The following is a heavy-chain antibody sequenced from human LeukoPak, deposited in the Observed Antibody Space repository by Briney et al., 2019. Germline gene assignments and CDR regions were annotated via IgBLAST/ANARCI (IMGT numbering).Heavy chain of an antibody. CDR2: ISTSSASR. D-gene: IGHD6-19*01. CDR3: ARVYSSGWTYYFDY. J-gene: IGHJ4*02. CDR1: GFTFSRYS. V-gene: IGHV3-48*01. Sequence: GGSLRLSCAASGFTFSRYSMNWVRQAPGKGLEWVSYISTSSASRYYADSVKGRFTISRDNAKNSLYLQMNSLRAEDTAVYYCARVYSSGWTYYFDYWGQGTLVTVSS.